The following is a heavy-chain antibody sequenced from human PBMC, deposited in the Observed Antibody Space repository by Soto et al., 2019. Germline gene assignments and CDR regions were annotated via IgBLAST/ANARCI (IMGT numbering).Heavy chain of an antibody. V-gene: IGHV1-69*13. CDR2: IIPIFGTA. CDR1: GGTFSSCA. D-gene: IGHD3-10*01. Sequence: ASVKVSCNASGGTFSSCAISWVRQAPGQGLEWMGGIIPIFGTANYAQKFQGRVTITADESTSTAYMELSSLRSEDTAVYYCARAEITMVRGVNYHAFDIWGQGTMVTVSS. J-gene: IGHJ3*02. CDR3: ARAEITMVRGVNYHAFDI.